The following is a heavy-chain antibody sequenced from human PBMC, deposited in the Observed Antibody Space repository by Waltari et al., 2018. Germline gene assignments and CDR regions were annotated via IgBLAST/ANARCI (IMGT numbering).Heavy chain of an antibody. V-gene: IGHV3-23*01. Sequence: EVQLLESGGGLVQPGGSLRLSCAASGFTFSSYAMSWVRQAPGKGLEVVSCISGRGGSTYYADSVKGRFTISRDNSKNTLYLQMNSLRAEDTAVYYCAKDEELRGYDYFDYWGQGTLVTVSS. J-gene: IGHJ4*02. D-gene: IGHD5-12*01. CDR2: ISGRGGST. CDR3: AKDEELRGYDYFDY. CDR1: GFTFSSYA.